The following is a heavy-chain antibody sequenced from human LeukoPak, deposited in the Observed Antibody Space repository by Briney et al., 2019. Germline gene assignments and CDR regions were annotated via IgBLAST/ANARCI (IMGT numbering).Heavy chain of an antibody. CDR1: GFTFSPAW. V-gene: IGHV3-74*01. Sequence: GGSLRLSCAASGFTFSPAWMHWVRQAPGKGLEWVSRINNDGSYINYADSVKGRFTTSRDNAKNTVNLQMNSLRAEDTAVYFCARDGSAYNLDSWGQGTLVTVSS. D-gene: IGHD5-24*01. J-gene: IGHJ4*02. CDR2: INNDGSYI. CDR3: ARDGSAYNLDS.